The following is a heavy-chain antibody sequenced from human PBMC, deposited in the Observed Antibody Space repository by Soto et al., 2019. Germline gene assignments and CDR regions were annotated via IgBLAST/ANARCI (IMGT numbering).Heavy chain of an antibody. CDR1: GGSISNYY. V-gene: IGHV4-59*08. CDR2: IYFSGST. Sequence: QVQLQESGPGLVKPSETLSLTCTVSGGSISNYYWSWIRQPPGKGLEWIGYIYFSGSTNYNPSLKSRVTLPVDTSKYQFALKLSSVTAADTAVYYCARRYGGAVDYWGQGTLVTVSS. J-gene: IGHJ4*02. CDR3: ARRYGGAVDY. D-gene: IGHD3-10*01.